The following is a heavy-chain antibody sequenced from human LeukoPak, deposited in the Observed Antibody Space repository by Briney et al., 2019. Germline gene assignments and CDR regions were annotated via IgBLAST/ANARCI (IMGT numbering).Heavy chain of an antibody. CDR3: ARGANFFTRPTTPISIAVAGTYWFDP. J-gene: IGHJ5*02. V-gene: IGHV4-34*01. D-gene: IGHD6-19*01. CDR1: SGSFSGYY. CDR2: INHSGST. Sequence: PSETLSLTCAVYSGSFSGYYWSWIRQPPGKGLEWIGEINHSGSTNYSPSLKSRVTISVDTSKNQFSLKLSSVTAADTAVYYCARGANFFTRPTTPISIAVAGTYWFDPWGQGTLVTVSS.